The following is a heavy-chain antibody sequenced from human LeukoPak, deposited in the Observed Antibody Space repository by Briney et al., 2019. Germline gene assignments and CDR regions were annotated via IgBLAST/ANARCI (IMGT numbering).Heavy chain of an antibody. J-gene: IGHJ4*02. Sequence: SETLSLTCTVSGGSISSSSYYWGWIRQPPGKGLEWIGSIYYSGSTYYNPSLKSRVTISVDTSKNQFSLKLSSVTAADTAVYYCARVAYYDFWSGYRFDYWGQGTLVTVSS. CDR2: IYYSGST. V-gene: IGHV4-39*07. CDR1: GGSISSSSYY. CDR3: ARVAYYDFWSGYRFDY. D-gene: IGHD3-3*01.